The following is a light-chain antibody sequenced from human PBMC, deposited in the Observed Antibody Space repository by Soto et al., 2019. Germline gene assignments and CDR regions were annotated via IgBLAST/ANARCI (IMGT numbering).Light chain of an antibody. V-gene: IGLV1-47*02. Sequence: QSVLTQPPSVSGAPGQRVTISCTGSSSNIGAGYDVHWYQQLPGTAPKLLIYGNNQRPSGVPDRFSGSKSGTSASLAISGLRSEDEADYYCAAWDDSLSGPVFGGGTQLTVL. CDR3: AAWDDSLSGPV. J-gene: IGLJ2*01. CDR2: GNN. CDR1: SSNIGAGYD.